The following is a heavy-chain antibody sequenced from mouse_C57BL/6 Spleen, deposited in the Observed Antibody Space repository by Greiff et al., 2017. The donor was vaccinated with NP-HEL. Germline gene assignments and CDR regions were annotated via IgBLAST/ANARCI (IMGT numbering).Heavy chain of an antibody. D-gene: IGHD2-4*01. CDR2: ILPGSGST. Sequence: QVQLKESGAELMKPGASVKLSCKATGYTFTGYWIEWVKQRPGHGLEWIGEILPGSGSTNYNEKFKGKATFTSDTSSNTAYMQLSSLTTEDSAIYYCARRGIYYDYDGGAWFAYWGQGTLVTVSA. CDR3: ARRGIYYDYDGGAWFAY. V-gene: IGHV1-9*01. CDR1: GYTFTGYW. J-gene: IGHJ3*01.